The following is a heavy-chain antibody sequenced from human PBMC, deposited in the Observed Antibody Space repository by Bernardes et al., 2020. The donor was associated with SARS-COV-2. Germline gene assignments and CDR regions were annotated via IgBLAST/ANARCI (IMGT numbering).Heavy chain of an antibody. J-gene: IGHJ6*04. CDR3: TRDPRISGAMGYYYMEV. V-gene: IGHV3-49*04. Sequence: GGSLRLSCTTSEFKFGDDAISWVRQAPGKGLEWLGLTRSRTYGGAPEYAASVKGRFIISRDDSKSIAYLQMNSLKTEDTAVYWCTRDPRISGAMGYYYMEVWGRGTTVTVSS. CDR1: EFKFGDDA. CDR2: TRSRTYGGAP. D-gene: IGHD3-3*01.